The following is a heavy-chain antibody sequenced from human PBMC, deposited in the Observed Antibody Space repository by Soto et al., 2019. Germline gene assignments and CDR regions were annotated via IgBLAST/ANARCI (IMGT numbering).Heavy chain of an antibody. CDR3: AKDRSHYDILTGYPYYLDY. CDR1: GFTFSSYA. CDR2: ISGSGGST. J-gene: IGHJ4*02. V-gene: IGHV3-23*01. D-gene: IGHD3-9*01. Sequence: EVQLLESGGGLVQPGGSLRLSCAASGFTFSSYAMSWVRQAPGKVLEWVSAISGSGGSTYYADSVKGRFTISRYNSKNTLDLQMNSLRAEDTAVYYCAKDRSHYDILTGYPYYLDYWGQGTLVTVSS.